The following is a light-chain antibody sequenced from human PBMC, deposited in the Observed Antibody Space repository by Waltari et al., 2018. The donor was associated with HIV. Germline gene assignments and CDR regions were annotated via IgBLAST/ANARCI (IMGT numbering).Light chain of an antibody. J-gene: IGLJ2*01. V-gene: IGLV8-61*01. Sequence: QTVVNQEPSFSVSPGGTVTLTGGVSAGAGAGRDYARWYQQIPGQAPLTLIHSTNTRSSGVPDRFSGSILGNKAALTITGAQADDESDYFCVLNLGRGIVVFGGGTKLTVL. CDR1: AGAGAGRDY. CDR3: VLNLGRGIVV. CDR2: STN.